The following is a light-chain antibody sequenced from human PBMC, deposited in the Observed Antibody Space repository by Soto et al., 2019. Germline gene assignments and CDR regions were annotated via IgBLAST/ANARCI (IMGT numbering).Light chain of an antibody. J-gene: IGKJ1*01. Sequence: DIQMTQSPSSLSASVRDRITITCRASQSISNHLNWYQQKPGEGPNLLIYAASSLQRGVPSRFSGSGSGRDFVLTISSLQPEDSATYYCQQSYGTPWTFGQGTKVDI. CDR1: QSISNH. V-gene: IGKV1-39*01. CDR2: AAS. CDR3: QQSYGTPWT.